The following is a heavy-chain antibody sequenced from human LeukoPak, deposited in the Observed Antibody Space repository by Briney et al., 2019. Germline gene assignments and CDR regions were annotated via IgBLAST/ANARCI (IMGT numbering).Heavy chain of an antibody. J-gene: IGHJ4*02. CDR1: DYSTSSGYY. V-gene: IGHV4-61*01. Sequence: SETLSLTCTVFDYSTSSGYYWSWIRQPPGKGLEWIGYIYYSGSTNYNPSLKSRVTISVDTSKNQFSLKLSSVTAADTAVYYCARVKDYYDARFFDYWGQGTLVTVSS. CDR3: ARVKDYYDARFFDY. D-gene: IGHD3-22*01. CDR2: IYYSGST.